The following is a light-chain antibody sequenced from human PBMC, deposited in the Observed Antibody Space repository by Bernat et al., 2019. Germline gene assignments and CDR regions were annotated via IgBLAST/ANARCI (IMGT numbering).Light chain of an antibody. V-gene: IGKV1D-17*01. CDR1: QGISNY. J-gene: IGKJ5*01. CDR3: LQHNSYPVT. CDR2: AAS. Sequence: NIQMTQSPSAMSTSVGDRVTITCRARQGISNYLAWFQQKPGKVPKHLIYAASSLQSGVPSRFSGSGSGTEFTLTISSLQPEDFATYYCLQHNSYPVTFGQGTRLEIK.